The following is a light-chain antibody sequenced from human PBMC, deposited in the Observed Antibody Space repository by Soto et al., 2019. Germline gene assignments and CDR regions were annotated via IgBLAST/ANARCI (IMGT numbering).Light chain of an antibody. CDR3: QQTYSTPPT. J-gene: IGKJ1*01. CDR2: GAS. V-gene: IGKV3D-7*01. Sequence: TQSPATLSLSPGERAALSCRASQSVSTSYLAWYQQKPGQAPRLLIYGASTRATGIPARFSGSGSGTEFTLTISSLQSEDFATYYCQQTYSTPPTFGQGTKVDIK. CDR1: QSVSTSY.